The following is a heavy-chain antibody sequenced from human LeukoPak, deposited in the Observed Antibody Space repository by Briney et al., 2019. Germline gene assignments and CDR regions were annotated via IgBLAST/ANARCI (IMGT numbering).Heavy chain of an antibody. J-gene: IGHJ4*02. V-gene: IGHV3-20*04. CDR3: AREIAAAGTDY. D-gene: IGHD6-13*01. Sequence: GGSLRLSCVASGFTFDDYGMGWVRQVPGKGLEWVSGTNWNGGSTGYADSVKGRLTISRDNAKNSLYLQMNSLRAEDTAVYYCAREIAAAGTDYWGQGTLVTVSS. CDR2: TNWNGGST. CDR1: GFTFDDYG.